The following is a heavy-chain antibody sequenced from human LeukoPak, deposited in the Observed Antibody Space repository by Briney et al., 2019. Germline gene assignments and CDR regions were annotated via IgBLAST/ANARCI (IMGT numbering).Heavy chain of an antibody. CDR1: GYTFTSYY. D-gene: IGHD3-10*01. J-gene: IGHJ6*02. Sequence: ASVKVSCKASGYTFTSYYMHWVRRAPGQGLEWMGIINPSGGSTSYAQKFQGRVTMTRDTSTSTVYMELSSLRSEDTAVYYCARPLWPEYGSGSYYKFGYYGMDVWGQGTTVTVSS. CDR3: ARPLWPEYGSGSYYKFGYYGMDV. CDR2: INPSGGST. V-gene: IGHV1-46*01.